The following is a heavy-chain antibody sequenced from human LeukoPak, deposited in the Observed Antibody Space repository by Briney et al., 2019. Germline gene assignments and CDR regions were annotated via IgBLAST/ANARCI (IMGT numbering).Heavy chain of an antibody. CDR1: GFTFSSHS. D-gene: IGHD1-26*01. CDR3: ARVGSASASGSLGYFDY. CDR2: ITRSSSFI. Sequence: GGSLRLSCAASGFTFSSHSMNWVRQTPGKGLEWVSSITRSSSFIYYADSVKGRFTISRDNAKNSLYLQMNSLRAEDTAVYYCARVGSASASGSLGYFDYWGQGTLVTVSS. J-gene: IGHJ4*02. V-gene: IGHV3-21*01.